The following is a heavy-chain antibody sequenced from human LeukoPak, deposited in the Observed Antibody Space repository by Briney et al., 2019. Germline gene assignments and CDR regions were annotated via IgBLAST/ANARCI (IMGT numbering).Heavy chain of an antibody. CDR2: ISAYNGNT. J-gene: IGHJ6*02. Sequence: GASVKVSCKASGYTFTSDGISWVRQAPGQGLEWMGWISAYNGNTNYAHKLQGRVTMTTDTSTSTAYMELRSLRSDDTAVYYCARERGITMVRGVMFYYGMDVWGQGTTVTVSS. D-gene: IGHD3-10*01. CDR1: GYTFTSDG. V-gene: IGHV1-18*01. CDR3: ARERGITMVRGVMFYYGMDV.